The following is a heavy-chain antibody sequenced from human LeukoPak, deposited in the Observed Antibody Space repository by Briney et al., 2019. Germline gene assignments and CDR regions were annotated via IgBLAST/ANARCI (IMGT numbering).Heavy chain of an antibody. CDR2: IYSGDSEA. CDR1: GYRFTVYW. J-gene: IGHJ4*02. CDR3: ARHYTAMTQFDY. Sequence: GESLKISCKVSGYRFTVYWIAWVRQMPGKGLEWMGSIYSGDSEARYSPSSQGQVTMSVDKSISTAYLQWGSLKASDTATYYCARHYTAMTQFDYWGQGTLVTVSS. V-gene: IGHV5-51*01. D-gene: IGHD5-18*01.